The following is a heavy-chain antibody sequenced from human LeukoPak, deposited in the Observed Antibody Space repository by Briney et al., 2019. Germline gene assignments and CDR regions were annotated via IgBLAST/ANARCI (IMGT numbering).Heavy chain of an antibody. D-gene: IGHD3-22*01. CDR1: GGSFSGYY. V-gene: IGHV4-34*01. J-gene: IGHJ5*02. CDR2: INHSGST. CDR3: ARDLKEPDDSCFDP. Sequence: SETLSLTCAVYGGSFSGYYWSWIRQPPGKGLEWIGEINHSGSTNYNPSLKSRVTISVDTSKNQFSLKLSSVTAADTAVYYCARDLKEPDDSCFDPWGQGTLVTVSS.